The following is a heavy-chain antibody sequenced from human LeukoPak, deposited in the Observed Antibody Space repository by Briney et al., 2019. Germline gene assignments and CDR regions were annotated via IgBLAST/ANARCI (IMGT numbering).Heavy chain of an antibody. Sequence: SETLSLTCTVSGGSISSYYWTWIRQPPGKGLEWIGYIYYSGSTNYNPSLKSRVNISVDTSKKQISLKLSSVTAADTAVYYCARGWAAAGTQWFDPWGQGTLVTVSS. CDR2: IYYSGST. CDR3: ARGWAAAGTQWFDP. J-gene: IGHJ5*02. CDR1: GGSISSYY. D-gene: IGHD6-13*01. V-gene: IGHV4-59*01.